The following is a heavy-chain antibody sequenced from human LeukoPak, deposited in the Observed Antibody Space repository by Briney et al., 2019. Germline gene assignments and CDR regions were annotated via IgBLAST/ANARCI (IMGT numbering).Heavy chain of an antibody. J-gene: IGHJ4*02. CDR1: GYTFTRYA. Sequence: ASVKVSCKASGYTFTRYALHWVRQAPRQRLEWMGWVNAGNGKTKYSQRFQGRVTITRDTSASAAYMELHSLRSEDTAVYYCARSSYDFLTGSPLLNSFDYWGQGALVTVSS. D-gene: IGHD3-9*01. CDR2: VNAGNGKT. CDR3: ARSSYDFLTGSPLLNSFDY. V-gene: IGHV1-3*01.